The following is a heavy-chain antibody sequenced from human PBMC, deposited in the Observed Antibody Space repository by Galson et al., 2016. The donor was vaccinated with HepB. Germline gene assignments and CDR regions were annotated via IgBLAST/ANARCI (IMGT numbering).Heavy chain of an antibody. D-gene: IGHD6-19*01. CDR1: GFTFSSYP. V-gene: IGHV3-30-3*01. CDR2: ISYDANQK. J-gene: IGHJ3*02. CDR3: ARISLGGYTSGWGGSFDI. Sequence: RLSCAASGFTFSSYPMHWVRQAPGKGLEWVAVISYDANQKYYADSVQGRFTTSRDNSKNTLSLEMNSLRAEDTAVYYCARISLGGYTSGWGGSFDIWGQGTMVTVSS.